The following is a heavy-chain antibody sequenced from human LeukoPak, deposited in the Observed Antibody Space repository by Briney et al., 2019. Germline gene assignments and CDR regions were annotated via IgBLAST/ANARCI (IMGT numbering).Heavy chain of an antibody. Sequence: SGPTLVKPTQTLTLTCTFSGFSLSTSGVGVGWIRQPPGKALEWLALIYWNDDKRYSPSLKSRLTITKDTSKNQVVLTMTNMDPVDTATYYCAHRFTDYGGNWPWEYWGQGTLVTVSS. CDR2: IYWNDDK. CDR3: AHRFTDYGGNWPWEY. CDR1: GFSLSTSGVG. D-gene: IGHD4-23*01. J-gene: IGHJ4*02. V-gene: IGHV2-5*01.